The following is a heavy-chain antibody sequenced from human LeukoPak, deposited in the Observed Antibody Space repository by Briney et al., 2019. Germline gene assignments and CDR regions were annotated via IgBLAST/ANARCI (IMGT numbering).Heavy chain of an antibody. J-gene: IGHJ4*02. Sequence: GGSLRLSCAASGFTLRNYAMSWVRQAPGKGLEWVSAISSGGGTCHADSVKGRFTISRDNSKNTLYLQMNSLRAEDTAMYYCAKDRSSGWDRYFDYWGQGTLVTVSS. CDR1: GFTLRNYA. CDR2: ISSGGGT. V-gene: IGHV3-23*01. D-gene: IGHD6-19*01. CDR3: AKDRSSGWDRYFDY.